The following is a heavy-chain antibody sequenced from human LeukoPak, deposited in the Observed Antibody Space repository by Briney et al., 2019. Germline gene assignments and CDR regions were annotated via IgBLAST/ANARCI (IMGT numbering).Heavy chain of an antibody. CDR3: AREPACLNDLTGRDACDI. CDR1: GGSLSSYY. CDR2: IYYSGST. D-gene: IGHD1-1*01. J-gene: IGHJ3*02. V-gene: IGHV4-59*01. Sequence: PSETLSLTYTVSGGSLSSYYWSWIRQPPGKGLKWIGYIYYSGSTNYNPSLKSRVTISVDASKNQFSLKLSSVTAAATAVYYCAREPACLNDLTGRDACDIWHQGTMDTVSS.